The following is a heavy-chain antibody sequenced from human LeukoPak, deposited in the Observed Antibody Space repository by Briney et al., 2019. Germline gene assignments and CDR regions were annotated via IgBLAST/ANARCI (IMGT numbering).Heavy chain of an antibody. J-gene: IGHJ6*02. CDR2: INPNGGGT. CDR3: ARVRIGQQLDKYYYYAMDV. D-gene: IGHD6-13*01. CDR1: GYTFTDYY. V-gene: IGHV1-2*02. Sequence: ATVTVSCKASGYTFTDYYMHWVRQAPGQGLEWMGWINPNGGGTNYAQKFQGRVTMTTDTSISTAYMEVSRLRSDDTAVYYCARVRIGQQLDKYYYYAMDVWGQGTTVTVSS.